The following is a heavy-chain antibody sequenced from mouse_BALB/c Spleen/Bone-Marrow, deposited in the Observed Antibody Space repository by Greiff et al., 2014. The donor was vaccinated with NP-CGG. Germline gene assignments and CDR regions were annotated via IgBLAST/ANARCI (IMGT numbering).Heavy chain of an antibody. V-gene: IGHV14-3*02. D-gene: IGHD1-1*01. CDR2: VDPANGDT. CDR3: TKPSFYYGSSYWYFDV. J-gene: IGHJ1*01. CDR1: GFNIKDTF. Sequence: DVKLQESGAELVKPGASVKLSCTASGFNIKDTFMHWVKQRPEQGLEWIGRVDPANGDTKYDPKFQGEATITADTSSNTAYLQLSSLTSEDTAVYYCTKPSFYYGSSYWYFDVWGAGTTVTVSS.